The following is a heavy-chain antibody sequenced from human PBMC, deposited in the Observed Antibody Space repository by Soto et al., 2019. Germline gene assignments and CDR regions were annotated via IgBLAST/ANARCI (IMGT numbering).Heavy chain of an antibody. CDR2: INPSGGST. V-gene: IGHV1-46*02. Sequence: GASVKVCCKASVYTFNSYYIQWVRQDTQQGLEWMGIINPSGGSTSYAQKFQGRVTMTRDTSTSTVYMELSSLRSEDTAVYYCARDQLVSGFWSGYYNWFDPWGQGTLVTVSS. CDR1: VYTFNSYY. CDR3: ARDQLVSGFWSGYYNWFDP. D-gene: IGHD3-3*01. J-gene: IGHJ5*02.